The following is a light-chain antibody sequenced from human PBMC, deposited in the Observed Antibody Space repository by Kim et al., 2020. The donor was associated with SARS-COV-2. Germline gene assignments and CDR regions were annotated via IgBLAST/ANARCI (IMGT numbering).Light chain of an antibody. CDR1: SGPSSYA. CDR3: QTWGTGIRV. Sequence: ASVKLTCTLSSGPSSYAIAWHQQQPEKGPRYLMNLSSDGSHTKGDGIPDRFSGSSSGAERYLTISSLQSEDEADYYCQTWGTGIRVFGGGTQLTVL. J-gene: IGLJ3*02. V-gene: IGLV4-69*02. CDR2: LSSDGSH.